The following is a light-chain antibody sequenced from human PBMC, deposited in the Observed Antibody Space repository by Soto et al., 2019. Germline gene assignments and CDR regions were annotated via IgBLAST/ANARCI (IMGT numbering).Light chain of an antibody. J-gene: IGKJ1*01. CDR1: QGVSNW. V-gene: IGKV1-8*01. Sequence: AIRMTQSPSSLSASTGDRVTITCRASQGVSNWLAWYQQKPGRAPKLLIYAASTFQSGVPSRFSGSGSGTDFTLTISSLEPEDFAVYYCQQRDIWPRTFGQGTKVDIK. CDR3: QQRDIWPRT. CDR2: AAS.